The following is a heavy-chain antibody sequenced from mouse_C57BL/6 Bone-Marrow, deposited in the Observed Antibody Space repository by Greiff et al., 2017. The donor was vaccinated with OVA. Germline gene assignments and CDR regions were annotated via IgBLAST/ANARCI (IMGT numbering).Heavy chain of an antibody. CDR1: GYSITSGYY. CDR2: ISYDGSN. CDR3: ARAPGKGAMDY. D-gene: IGHD1-1*01. J-gene: IGHJ4*01. V-gene: IGHV3-6*01. Sequence: EVQLVESGPGLVKPSQSLSLTCSVTGYSITSGYYWNWIRQFPGNKLEWMGYISYDGSNNYNPSLKNRISITRDTSKNQFFLKLNSVTTEDTATYYCARAPGKGAMDYWGQGTSVTVSS.